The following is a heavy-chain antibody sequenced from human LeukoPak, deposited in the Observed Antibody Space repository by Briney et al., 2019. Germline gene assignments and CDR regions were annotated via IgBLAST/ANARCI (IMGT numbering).Heavy chain of an antibody. CDR1: GFTFSSYS. D-gene: IGHD4-17*01. Sequence: PGGSLRLSCAAPGFTFSSYSMNWVRQAPGKGLEWVSYISSSSSTIYYADSVKGRFTISRDNAKNSLYLQMNSLRDEDTAVYYCARGRKRGFYWDGDHPLFDYWGQGTLVTAS. V-gene: IGHV3-48*02. CDR3: ARGRKRGFYWDGDHPLFDY. CDR2: ISSSSSTI. J-gene: IGHJ4*02.